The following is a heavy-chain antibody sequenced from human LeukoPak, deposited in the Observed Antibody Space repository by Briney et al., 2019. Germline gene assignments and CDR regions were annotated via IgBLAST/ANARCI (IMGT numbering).Heavy chain of an antibody. D-gene: IGHD2-21*02. CDR3: ARLMGAYCGGDCYLDY. V-gene: IGHV1-46*01. J-gene: IGHJ4*02. CDR1: GYTFTSYY. Sequence: ASVKVSCKASGYTFTSYYMHWVRQAPGQGLEWMGIINPSGGSTSYAQKFQGRVTMTRDTSTSTVYMELSSLRSEDTAVYYCARLMGAYCGGDCYLDYWSQGTLVTVSS. CDR2: INPSGGST.